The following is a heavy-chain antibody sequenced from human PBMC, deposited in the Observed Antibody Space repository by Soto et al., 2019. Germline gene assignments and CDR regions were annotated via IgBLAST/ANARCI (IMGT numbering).Heavy chain of an antibody. CDR1: GFTFSSYA. CDR2: ISGSGGST. CDR3: AKDQSITMIVVVITNFDY. Sequence: GVLRLSCAASGFTFSSYAMSWVRQAPGKGLEWVSAISGSGGSTYYADSVKGRFTISRDNSKNTLYLQMNSLRAEDTAVYYCAKDQSITMIVVVITNFDYWGQGTLVTVSS. V-gene: IGHV3-23*01. J-gene: IGHJ4*02. D-gene: IGHD3-22*01.